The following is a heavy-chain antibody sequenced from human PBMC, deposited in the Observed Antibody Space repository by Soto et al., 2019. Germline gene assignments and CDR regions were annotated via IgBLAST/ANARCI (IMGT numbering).Heavy chain of an antibody. CDR3: SSSSSSIYYADSVKGRVTMSRDKAKNSLYLPMNSLRDEDTGVYYCAREPSRMYCSSTSCPPTFDY. Sequence: GGSLRLSCSASGFTFINYAMNGIRQPPGKGLEWVSSINSSGSNPYYADPGKGRLTISRANSKNTLYLQLNGLRVEARVVYYISSSSSSIYYADSVKGRVTMSRDKAKNSLYLPMNSLRDEDTGVYYCAREPSRMYCSSTSCPPTFDYWGQGTLVTVSS. V-gene: IGHV3-23*05. J-gene: IGHJ4*02. CDR2: INSSGSNP. D-gene: IGHD2-2*01. CDR1: GFTFINYA.